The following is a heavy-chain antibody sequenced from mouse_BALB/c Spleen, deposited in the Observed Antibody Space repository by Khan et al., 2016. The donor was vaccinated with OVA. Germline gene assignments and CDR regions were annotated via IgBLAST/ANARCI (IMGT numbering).Heavy chain of an antibody. D-gene: IGHD2-14*01. V-gene: IGHV1-26*01. J-gene: IGHJ3*01. CDR3: ASGYDFFAY. CDR1: GYSFNLHY. CDR2: VNPNTGGS. Sequence: EVQLQQSGPDLVKPGASVKISCKASGYSFNLHYMTWVKQSHGKSLEWIGRVNPNTGGSDYNQEFKGKAILTVDKSSKTAYMDLHSLPSEDSAVYYCASGYDFFAYWGQGTLVTVSA.